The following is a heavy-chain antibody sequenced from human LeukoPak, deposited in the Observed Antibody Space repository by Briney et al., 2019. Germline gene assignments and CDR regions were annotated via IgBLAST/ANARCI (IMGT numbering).Heavy chain of an antibody. J-gene: IGHJ6*03. D-gene: IGHD1-7*01. CDR2: ISSDGSTI. V-gene: IGHV3-48*03. CDR3: ARGDNWNSYYYYYMDV. CDR1: GFNFNNYA. Sequence: GGSLRLSCAASGFNFNNYAIHWVRQAPGKGLEWVSHISSDGSTIYYADSVKGRLTISRDNANNSLYLQMNCLRAEDTAVYYCARGDNWNSYYYYYMDVWGKGTTVTVSS.